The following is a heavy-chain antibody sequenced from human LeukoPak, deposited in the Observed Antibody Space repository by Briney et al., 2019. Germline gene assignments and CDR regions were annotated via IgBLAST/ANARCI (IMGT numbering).Heavy chain of an antibody. Sequence: SETLSLTCTVSGGSISSYYWSWIRRPPGKGLEWIGYIYYSGSTNYNPSLKSRVTISVDTSKNQFSLKLSSVTAADTAVYYCASFPVAGYFDYWGQGTLVTVSS. CDR3: ASFPVAGYFDY. V-gene: IGHV4-59*08. CDR1: GGSISSYY. D-gene: IGHD6-19*01. CDR2: IYYSGST. J-gene: IGHJ4*02.